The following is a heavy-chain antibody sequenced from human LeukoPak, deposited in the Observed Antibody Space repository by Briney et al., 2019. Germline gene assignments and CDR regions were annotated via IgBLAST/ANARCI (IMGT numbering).Heavy chain of an antibody. D-gene: IGHD5-24*01. V-gene: IGHV3-9*01. CDR3: VKDRGLRNQWLQVTYDS. CDR2: ISWNSVNI. CDR1: GFTFDDYA. Sequence: GGSLRLSCAASGFTFDDYAVHWVRQAPGKGLEWVSGISWNSVNIGYEDSVKGRFTISRDNAKNSLYLQMNSLRPEDTALYYCVKDRGLRNQWLQVTYDSWGQGTLVTVSS. J-gene: IGHJ4*02.